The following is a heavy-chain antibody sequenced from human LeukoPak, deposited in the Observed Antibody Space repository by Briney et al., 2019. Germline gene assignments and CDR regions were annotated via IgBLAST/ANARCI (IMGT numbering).Heavy chain of an antibody. CDR2: INPNSGGT. Sequence: ASVKVSCKASGYTFTGYYMHWVRQAPGQGLEWMGWINPNSGGTNYAQKFQGRVTMTRDTSISTAYMELSRLRSDDTAVYYCARELAVAGNYYYYGMDVWGQGTTVTVSS. D-gene: IGHD6-19*01. CDR3: ARELAVAGNYYYYGMDV. CDR1: GYTFTGYY. V-gene: IGHV1-2*02. J-gene: IGHJ6*02.